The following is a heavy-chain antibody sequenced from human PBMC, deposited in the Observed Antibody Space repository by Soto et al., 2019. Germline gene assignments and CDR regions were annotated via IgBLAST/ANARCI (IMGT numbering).Heavy chain of an antibody. J-gene: IGHJ4*02. CDR3: ASADSGDEDY. V-gene: IGHV1-18*01. CDR1: GYTFISYG. D-gene: IGHD4-17*01. Sequence: QVQLVQSGAEVKKTGASVEVSCKASGYTFISYGISWVRQAPGQGLEWMGWISPYNGDRNYSWKFQGRVFMTTDTSTSTAYMELRSLRSAGTAVYFCASADSGDEDYWGQGTLVTVSS. CDR2: ISPYNGDR.